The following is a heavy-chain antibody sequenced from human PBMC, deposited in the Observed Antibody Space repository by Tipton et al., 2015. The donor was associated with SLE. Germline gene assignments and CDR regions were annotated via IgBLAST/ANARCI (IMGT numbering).Heavy chain of an antibody. CDR2: TYFSGST. V-gene: IGHV4-59*12. J-gene: IGHJ4*02. D-gene: IGHD1-26*01. CDR3: ARESYYGSPEYYFDY. CDR1: GDSIRNYY. Sequence: TLSLTCTVSGDSIRNYYWSWIRQSPGKGLEWIGHTYFSGSTNYNPSLKSRVTISVDTAKNQFSLKLSSVTAADTAVYYCARESYYGSPEYYFDYWGQGALVTVSS.